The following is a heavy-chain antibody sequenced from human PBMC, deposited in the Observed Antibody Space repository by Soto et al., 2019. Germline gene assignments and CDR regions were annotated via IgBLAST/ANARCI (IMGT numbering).Heavy chain of an antibody. CDR2: IYPGDSDV. D-gene: IGHD3-22*01. CDR3: ARHFDSSGYYPDY. V-gene: IGHV5-51*01. CDR1: GYRFTSYW. J-gene: IGHJ4*02. Sequence: RGESLKISCQGSGYRFTSYWIAWVRQMPGKGLEWVGVIYPGDSDVKYSPSFEGHVTISVDRSDGTAYLQWTSLKASDTAMYFCARHFDSSGYYPDYWGQGTQVTVSS.